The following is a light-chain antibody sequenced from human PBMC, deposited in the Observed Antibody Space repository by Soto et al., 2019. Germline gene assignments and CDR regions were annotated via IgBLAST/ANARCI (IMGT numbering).Light chain of an antibody. Sequence: DIVMTQTPLSSPVTLGQPASISCRSSQSLLDSDGDTYLNWLQQRPGQPPRLLIYKTSSRFSGVPDRFSGSGAGTDFTLKISRVEVEDVGVYYCMQATQFPHTFGQGTKLEI. CDR2: KTS. CDR3: MQATQFPHT. J-gene: IGKJ2*01. CDR1: QSLLDSDGDTY. V-gene: IGKV2-24*01.